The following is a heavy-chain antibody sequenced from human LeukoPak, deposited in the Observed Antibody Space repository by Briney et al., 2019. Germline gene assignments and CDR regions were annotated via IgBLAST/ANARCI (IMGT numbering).Heavy chain of an antibody. V-gene: IGHV3-21*01. CDR3: ARVSVDEVRNYYGSGSYYEDI. J-gene: IGHJ3*02. Sequence: PGGSLRLSCAASGFTFSSYSMNWVRQAPGKGLEWVSSISSSSSYIYYADSVKGRFTISRDNAKNSLYLQMNSLRAEDTAVYYCARVSVDEVRNYYGSGSYYEDIWGQGTMVTVSS. CDR2: ISSSSSYI. CDR1: GFTFSSYS. D-gene: IGHD3-10*01.